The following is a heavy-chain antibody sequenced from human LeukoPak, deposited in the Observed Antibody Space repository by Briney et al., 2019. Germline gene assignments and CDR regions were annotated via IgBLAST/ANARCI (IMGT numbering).Heavy chain of an antibody. J-gene: IGHJ4*02. D-gene: IGHD1-7*01. Sequence: ASVKVSCKASGGTFSSYAISWVRQAPGQGLEWMGGIIPIFGTANYAQKFQGRVTITTDESTSTAYVELSSLRSEDTAVYYCARGGGGWNYSLLDYWGQGTLVTVSS. V-gene: IGHV1-69*05. CDR1: GGTFSSYA. CDR3: ARGGGGWNYSLLDY. CDR2: IIPIFGTA.